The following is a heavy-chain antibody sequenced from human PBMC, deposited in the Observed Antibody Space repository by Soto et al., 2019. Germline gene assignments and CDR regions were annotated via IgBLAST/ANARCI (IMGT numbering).Heavy chain of an antibody. CDR2: IYYSGST. CDR3: ARAGWLQSRYYFDY. D-gene: IGHD5-12*01. J-gene: IGHJ4*02. Sequence: PSETLSLTCTVSGGSISSYYWSWIRQPPGKGLEWIGYIYYSGSTNYNPSLKSRVTISVDTSKNQFSLKLSSVTAADTAVYYCARAGWLQSRYYFDYWGRGTLVTVSS. CDR1: GGSISSYY. V-gene: IGHV4-59*01.